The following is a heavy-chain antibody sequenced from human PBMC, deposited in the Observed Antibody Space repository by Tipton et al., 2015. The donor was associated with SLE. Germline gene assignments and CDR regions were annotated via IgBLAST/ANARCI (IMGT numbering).Heavy chain of an antibody. V-gene: IGHV4-59*11. Sequence: TLSLTCSVSGASISSHYWGWIRQPPGKGLEWIGYIYYSGSTNYNPSLKSRVTISVDTSNNQFSLRLSSVTAADTAVYYCASAQWDANIYFDYWGQGTLVTVSS. J-gene: IGHJ4*02. CDR2: IYYSGST. CDR1: GASISSHY. CDR3: ASAQWDANIYFDY. D-gene: IGHD1-26*01.